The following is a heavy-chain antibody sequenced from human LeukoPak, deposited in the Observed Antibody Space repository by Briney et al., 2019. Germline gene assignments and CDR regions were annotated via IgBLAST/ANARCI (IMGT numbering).Heavy chain of an antibody. D-gene: IGHD5/OR15-5a*01. CDR1: GFTFDDYA. V-gene: IGHV3-9*01. CDR2: ISWNSGSI. J-gene: IGHJ5*02. CDR3: AKDISRTGVSSLFDP. Sequence: GGSLRLSCAASGFTFDDYAIHWVRQAPGKGLEWVSGISWNSGSIGYADSVKGRFTISRDNAKNSLYLQMNSLRAEDTALYYCAKDISRTGVSSLFDPWGQGTLVTVSS.